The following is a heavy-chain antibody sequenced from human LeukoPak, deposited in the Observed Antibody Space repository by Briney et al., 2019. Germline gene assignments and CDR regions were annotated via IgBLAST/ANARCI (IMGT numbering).Heavy chain of an antibody. J-gene: IGHJ5*02. V-gene: IGHV1-69*04. CDR1: GGTFSSYT. Sequence: GASVKVSCMASGGTFSSYTISWVRQAPGQGLEWMGRIIPILGIANYAQKFQGRVTITADKSTSTAYMELSSLRSEDTAVYYCARDLDNWNDGANWFDPWGQGTLVTVSS. D-gene: IGHD1-20*01. CDR3: ARDLDNWNDGANWFDP. CDR2: IIPILGIA.